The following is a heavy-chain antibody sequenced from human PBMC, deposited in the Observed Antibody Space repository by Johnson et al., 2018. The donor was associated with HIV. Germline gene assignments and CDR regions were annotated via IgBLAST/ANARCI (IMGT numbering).Heavy chain of an antibody. CDR2: ISSSGGTI. D-gene: IGHD3/OR15-3a*01. J-gene: IGHJ3*02. Sequence: QVQLVESGGGLVQPGGSLRLSCAASEFILSDYYISWVRQAPEKGLEWISYISSSGGTIFYADSVKGRFTISRDIAKNTLYLQMNSLRAEDTAVYYCARDGRGRDDFDIWGQGTVVTVSS. CDR1: EFILSDYY. CDR3: ARDGRGRDDFDI. V-gene: IGHV3-11*04.